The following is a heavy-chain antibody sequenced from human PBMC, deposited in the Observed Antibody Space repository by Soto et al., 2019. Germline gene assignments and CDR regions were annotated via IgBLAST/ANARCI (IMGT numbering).Heavy chain of an antibody. J-gene: IGHJ4*02. Sequence: PEGSMRLSCAASGFTFSSYAMHWVRQAPGKGLEWVAVISYDVSNKYYADSVKGRFTISRDNSKNTLYLQMNSLRAEDTAVYYCATDYRYYYDSSAYPNYWGKGTMVTVSS. CDR3: ATDYRYYYDSSAYPNY. CDR2: ISYDVSNK. V-gene: IGHV3-30-3*01. CDR1: GFTFSSYA. D-gene: IGHD3-22*01.